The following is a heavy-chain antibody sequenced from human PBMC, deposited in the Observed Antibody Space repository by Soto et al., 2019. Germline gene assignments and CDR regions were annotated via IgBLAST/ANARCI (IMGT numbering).Heavy chain of an antibody. J-gene: IGHJ6*02. CDR1: GGPISSGGYS. CDR2: TYQSGSA. Sequence: PSETLSLTCTVSGGPISSGGYSWTWIRQSPGKGLEWIGYTYQSGSAYYNPSLKSRVTISVDRSKNQFSLNLTSVTAADTAVYYCARDYYGMDVWGQGTTVTVS. CDR3: ARDYYGMDV. V-gene: IGHV4-30-2*06.